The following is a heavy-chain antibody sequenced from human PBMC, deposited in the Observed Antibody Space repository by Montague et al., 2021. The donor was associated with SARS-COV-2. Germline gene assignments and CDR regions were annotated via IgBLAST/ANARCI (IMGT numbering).Heavy chain of an antibody. D-gene: IGHD3-10*01. V-gene: IGHV3-48*03. CDR1: GFTFSRHE. Sequence: SLRLSCAASGFTFSRHEVNWVRQAPGKGLEWVSYITSDGGIIYYADFVEGRFTISRDNAKNSLYLHMNSLRVGDTAVYYCATLARGLFDHGMGVWGQGTTVTVSS. CDR3: ATLARGLFDHGMGV. J-gene: IGHJ6*02. CDR2: ITSDGGII.